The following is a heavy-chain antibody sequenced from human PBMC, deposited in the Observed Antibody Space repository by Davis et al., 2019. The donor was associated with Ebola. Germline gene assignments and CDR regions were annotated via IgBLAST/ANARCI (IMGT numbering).Heavy chain of an antibody. J-gene: IGHJ4*02. CDR2: ISYDGSNK. Sequence: GGSLRLSCAASGFTFSSYWMHWVRQAPGKGLEWVAVISYDGSNKYYADSVKGRFTISRDNSKNTLYLQMNSLRAEDTAVYYCAKDFDTVTDDYWGQGTLVTVSS. V-gene: IGHV3-30*18. CDR1: GFTFSSYW. D-gene: IGHD4-17*01. CDR3: AKDFDTVTDDY.